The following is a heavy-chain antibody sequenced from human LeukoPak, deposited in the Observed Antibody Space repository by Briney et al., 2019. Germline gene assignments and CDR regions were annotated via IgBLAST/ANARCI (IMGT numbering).Heavy chain of an antibody. CDR3: ARHYPNHYGDAFDY. Sequence: TSETLSLTCTVSGGSISSYYWSWIRQPAGKGLEWIGRIYTSGSTNYNPSLKSRVTMSVDTSKNQFSLKLSSVTAADTAVYYCARHYPNHYGDAFDYWGQGTLVTVSS. CDR1: GGSISSYY. J-gene: IGHJ4*02. V-gene: IGHV4-4*07. D-gene: IGHD4-17*01. CDR2: IYTSGST.